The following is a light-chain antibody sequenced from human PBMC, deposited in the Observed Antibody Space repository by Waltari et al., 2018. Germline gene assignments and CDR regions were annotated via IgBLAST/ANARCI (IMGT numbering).Light chain of an antibody. CDR3: QQSSSTPQST. CDR2: AAS. CDR1: QSISSY. J-gene: IGKJ5*01. Sequence: IQMTQSPSSLSASVGDRVTITCRASQSISSYLNWYQQKPGRAPKLLIYAASSLRSGVPSRFSGSGSGTDFTLTISSLQPEDFATYYCQQSSSTPQSTFGQGTRLEIK. V-gene: IGKV1-39*01.